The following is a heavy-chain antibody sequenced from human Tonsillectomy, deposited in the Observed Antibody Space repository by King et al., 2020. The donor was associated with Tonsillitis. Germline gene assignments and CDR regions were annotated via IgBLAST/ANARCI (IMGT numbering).Heavy chain of an antibody. D-gene: IGHD4-23*01. J-gene: IGHJ2*01. CDR1: GGSISSYY. V-gene: IGHV4-59*01. CDR3: SRVRRLWRYGGNSGCFDL. CDR2: IYYSGST. Sequence: QLQESGPGLVKPSETLSLTCTVSGGSISSYYWSWIRQPPGKGLEWIVYIYYSGSTNYTPSLTSRVTISVDTSKKQFSLKLSSVTAADTAVYYCSRVRRLWRYGGNSGCFDLWGRGTLVTVSS.